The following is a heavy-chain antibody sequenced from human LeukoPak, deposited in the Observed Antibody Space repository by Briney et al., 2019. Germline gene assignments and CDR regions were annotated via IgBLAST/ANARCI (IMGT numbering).Heavy chain of an antibody. V-gene: IGHV4-39*01. D-gene: IGHD6-13*01. CDR3: ARPLAARIAAADD. Sequence: PSETLSLTCTVSGVSIRSSTSYWGWLRQPPGKGLEWIASIYAGGSTYYNPSLESRVTISADTSKNQFSLKWSSVTAADTAVYYCARPLAARIAAADDWGQGTLVTVSS. CDR1: GVSIRSSTSY. J-gene: IGHJ4*02. CDR2: IYAGGST.